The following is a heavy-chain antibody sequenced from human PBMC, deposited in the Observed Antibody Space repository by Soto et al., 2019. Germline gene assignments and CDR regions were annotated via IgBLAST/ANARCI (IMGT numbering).Heavy chain of an antibody. Sequence: EVQLVESGGGLVKPGGSLRLSXXASGFIFSSHTMNWVRQVPGKGLEWVSSISASSTYIYYADSLKGRFTISRDNAYNSLYLQVSSLRAEDTAVYYCARGWLRDPWMYWGQGTLVTVSS. CDR3: ARGWLRDPWMY. D-gene: IGHD5-12*01. V-gene: IGHV3-21*02. CDR1: GFIFSSHT. J-gene: IGHJ4*02. CDR2: ISASSTYI.